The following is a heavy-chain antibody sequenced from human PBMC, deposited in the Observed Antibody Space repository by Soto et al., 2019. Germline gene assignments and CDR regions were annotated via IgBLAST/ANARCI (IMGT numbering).Heavy chain of an antibody. CDR2: ISAYNGNT. CDR1: GYTFSSYS. D-gene: IGHD4-17*01. J-gene: IGHJ2*01. V-gene: IGHV1-18*01. CDR3: ARAVYGGNSGSWYSDL. Sequence: QAQLEQSGPEVKKLGASVNVSCKASGYTFSSYSISWVRQAPGQGLEWMGWISAYNGNTNYAQKLKGRVTMTRDTYTKTVNMELRSLTSDDTAVYYCARAVYGGNSGSWYSDLWGRGTLVTVSS.